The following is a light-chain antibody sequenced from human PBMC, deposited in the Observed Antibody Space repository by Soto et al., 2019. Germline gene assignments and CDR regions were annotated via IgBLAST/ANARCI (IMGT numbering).Light chain of an antibody. Sequence: QLVLTQPSSLSASPGASASLTCTLRSDINVDTYRISWYQQKPGSPPQYLLRYTSDSDNQKGSGVPSRFSGSKDASANAGILVISGLQSEDEADYYCMILHSSAWVFGGGTKLTVL. CDR3: MILHSSAWV. V-gene: IGLV5-45*03. CDR2: YTSDSDN. CDR1: SDINVDTYR. J-gene: IGLJ3*02.